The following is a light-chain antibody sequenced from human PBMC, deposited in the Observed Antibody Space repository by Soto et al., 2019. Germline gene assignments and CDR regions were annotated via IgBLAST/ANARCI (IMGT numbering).Light chain of an antibody. CDR2: RAS. CDR3: QQSYSSPPWT. J-gene: IGKJ1*01. CDR1: QSISTY. Sequence: DIQMTQSPSSLSASVGDRVTISCRASQSISTYLNWYQQKPGTAPRLLIYRASSVKSGVPPRFSGSGSGRDFTLTISSLRPEDIATYFYQQSYSSPPWTFGQGTKVEVK. V-gene: IGKV1-39*01.